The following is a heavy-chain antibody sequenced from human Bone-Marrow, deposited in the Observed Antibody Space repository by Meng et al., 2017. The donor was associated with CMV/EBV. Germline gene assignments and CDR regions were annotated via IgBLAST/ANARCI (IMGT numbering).Heavy chain of an antibody. CDR1: GYTFTSYG. J-gene: IGHJ4*02. CDR2: ISVYNGNT. Sequence: VRRGRLGAGVKKPGASVKVSCKASGYTFTSYGISWVRQAPGQGLEWMGWISVYNGNTNYAQKLQGRVTMTTDTSTSTAYMELRSLRSDDTAVYYCARDRGPYQLLIHFDYWGQGTLVTVSS. CDR3: ARDRGPYQLLIHFDY. V-gene: IGHV1-18*01. D-gene: IGHD2-2*01.